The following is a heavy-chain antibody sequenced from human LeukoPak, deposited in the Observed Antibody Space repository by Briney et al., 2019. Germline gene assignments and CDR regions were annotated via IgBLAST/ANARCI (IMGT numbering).Heavy chain of an antibody. J-gene: IGHJ3*02. CDR1: GFIFSDYY. CDR3: ARDRRYSSNWFDAFDI. D-gene: IGHD6-13*01. V-gene: IGHV3-11*01. CDR2: ISSSGSTI. Sequence: PGGSLRLSCAASGFIFSDYYMSWIRQAPGKELEWVSYISSSGSTIYYADSVKGRFTISRDNAKNSLYLQMNSLRAEDTAVYYCARDRRYSSNWFDAFDIWGQGTMVTVSS.